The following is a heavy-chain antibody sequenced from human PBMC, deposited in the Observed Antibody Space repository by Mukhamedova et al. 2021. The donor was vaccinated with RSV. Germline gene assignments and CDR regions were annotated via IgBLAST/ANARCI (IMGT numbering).Heavy chain of an antibody. J-gene: IGHJ4*01. CDR2: INDDGSVT. V-gene: IGHV3-7*01. Sequence: GLEGVADINDDGSVTRYVDSVKGRFTISRDNAKKSVYLQMNSLRVADTAVYYCVRDADGYWGHRTLVIVSS. CDR3: VRDADGY.